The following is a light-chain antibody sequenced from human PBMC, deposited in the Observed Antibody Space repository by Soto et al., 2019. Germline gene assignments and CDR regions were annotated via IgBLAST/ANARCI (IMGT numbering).Light chain of an antibody. CDR2: SAS. CDR3: LQESNYPLT. V-gene: IGKV1-6*01. CDR1: QGVRDD. J-gene: IGKJ4*01. Sequence: IQMTQSPSSLSASVGDRVTITCRASQGVRDDVGWYQQKPGKAPKLLIYSASTLQSGVPSRFSGSGSGTDFTLTISGLQPEDLATYYCLQESNYPLTFGGGNKVEIK.